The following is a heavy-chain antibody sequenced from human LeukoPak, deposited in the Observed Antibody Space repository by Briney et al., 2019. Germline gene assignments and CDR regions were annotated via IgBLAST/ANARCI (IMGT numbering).Heavy chain of an antibody. J-gene: IGHJ4*02. Sequence: GGSLRLSCAASGFTFSSYAMSWARQAPGKGLEWVSAISGSGGSTYYADSVKGRFTISRDNSKNTLYLQMNSLRAEDTAVYYCASSRYDSSGYYGIIAYWGQGTLVTVSS. CDR1: GFTFSSYA. CDR2: ISGSGGST. CDR3: ASSRYDSSGYYGIIAY. V-gene: IGHV3-23*01. D-gene: IGHD3-22*01.